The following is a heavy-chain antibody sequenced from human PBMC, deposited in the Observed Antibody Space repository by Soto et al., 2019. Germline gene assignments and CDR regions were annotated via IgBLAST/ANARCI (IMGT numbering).Heavy chain of an antibody. V-gene: IGHV4-30-4*07. CDR3: ARTPLL. CDR2: IFYSGST. Sequence: LSLTCAVSGGSISNGGYSWSWIRQPPGKGLEWIGHIFYSGSTYYNPSLKSRVTISVDTSKNQFSLKLSSVTAADTAVYYCARTPLLWGQGTLVTVSS. D-gene: IGHD1-26*01. CDR1: GGSISNGGYS. J-gene: IGHJ4*02.